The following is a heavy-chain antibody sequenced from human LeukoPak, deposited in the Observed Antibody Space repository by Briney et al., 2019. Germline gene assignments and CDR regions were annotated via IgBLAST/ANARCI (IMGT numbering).Heavy chain of an antibody. Sequence: GGSLRLSCAASGFTFSNYWMHWVRQAPGKGLVWVSRINSDGINTSYADSVKGRFTISRDNAKNTLNLQMNSLRAEDTAVYYCARGRNISPTDAFDIWGQGTMVTVSS. J-gene: IGHJ3*02. CDR3: ARGRNISPTDAFDI. CDR1: GFTFSNYW. D-gene: IGHD4-11*01. V-gene: IGHV3-74*01. CDR2: INSDGINT.